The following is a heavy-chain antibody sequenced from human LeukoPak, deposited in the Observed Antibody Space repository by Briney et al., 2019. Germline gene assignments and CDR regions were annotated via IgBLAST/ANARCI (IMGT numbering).Heavy chain of an antibody. J-gene: IGHJ4*02. Sequence: SETLSLTCAVSAASISNYYWRWIRQAPGKGLERIGYISTSGSTNYNPSLKSRVSISLDTSKNRFSLNLNFVTAADTAVYYCASPRSGYRYTFDYWGQGALVTVSS. D-gene: IGHD3-22*01. CDR1: AASISNYY. CDR3: ASPRSGYRYTFDY. V-gene: IGHV4-4*09. CDR2: ISTSGST.